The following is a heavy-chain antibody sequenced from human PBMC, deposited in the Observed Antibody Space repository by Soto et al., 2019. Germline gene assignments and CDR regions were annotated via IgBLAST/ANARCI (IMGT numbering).Heavy chain of an antibody. CDR3: AKIESRFFYDSTGYYPFDY. D-gene: IGHD3-22*01. CDR1: GFPFSNYS. Sequence: GGSLSLSCVASGFPFSNYSMTWVRQAPGKGLEWVSALSGSGVSTYYADSVMGRFTISRDNSKNTVYLQMNSLRAEDTAVYYCAKIESRFFYDSTGYYPFDYWGQGTLVTVSS. J-gene: IGHJ4*02. V-gene: IGHV3-23*01. CDR2: LSGSGVST.